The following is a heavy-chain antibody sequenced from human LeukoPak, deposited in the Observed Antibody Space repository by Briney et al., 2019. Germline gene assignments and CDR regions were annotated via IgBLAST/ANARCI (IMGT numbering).Heavy chain of an antibody. J-gene: IGHJ4*02. CDR3: ARVVSSWQEFDY. Sequence: ASVKVSCKASGYTFTSYGISWVRQAPGQGLEWMGWISAYNGNTNYAQRLQGRVTMTTDTSTSTAYMELRSLRSDDTAVYYCARVVSSWQEFDYWGQGTLVTVSS. V-gene: IGHV1-18*01. CDR2: ISAYNGNT. CDR1: GYTFTSYG. D-gene: IGHD6-13*01.